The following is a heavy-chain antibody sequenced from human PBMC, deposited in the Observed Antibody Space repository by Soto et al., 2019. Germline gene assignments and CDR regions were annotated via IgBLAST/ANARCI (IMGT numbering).Heavy chain of an antibody. Sequence: QVQLVESGGGVVQPGRSLRLSCAASGFTFSSYGMQWFRQAPGKGLEWVAVISYDGSNKYYADSVKGRFTISRDNSKNTLYLQMNSLRAEDTAVDYCAKDFHEQLTGDYGGQGPLVTVSS. CDR2: ISYDGSNK. V-gene: IGHV3-30*18. D-gene: IGHD6-13*01. CDR3: AKDFHEQLTGDY. CDR1: GFTFSSYG. J-gene: IGHJ4*02.